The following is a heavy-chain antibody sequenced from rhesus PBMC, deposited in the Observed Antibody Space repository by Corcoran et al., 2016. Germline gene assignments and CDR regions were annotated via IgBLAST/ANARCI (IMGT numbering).Heavy chain of an antibody. J-gene: IGHJ4*01. Sequence: VQVAESGGGLVRPGGSLRLSCAASGFPFPDYWFPWVRKAPGKGLEWGSRISGDGSVTSYADSVKGRFTISRENAKKSVYLQMNSLRGEDTAVYYCSRGLDSWGRGVSVTVSS. CDR2: ISGDGSVT. V-gene: IGHV3-119*01. CDR3: SRGLDS. CDR1: GFPFPDYW.